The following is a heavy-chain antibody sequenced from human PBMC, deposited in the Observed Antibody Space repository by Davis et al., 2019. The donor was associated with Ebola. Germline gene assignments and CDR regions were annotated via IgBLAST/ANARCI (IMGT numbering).Heavy chain of an antibody. V-gene: IGHV3-33*06. Sequence: GESLKISCAASGFTFSSYGMHWVRQAPGKGLEWVALIWYDGSYEYYADSVKGRFTISRDNSKNTLYLQMNSLRAEDTAVYYCAKKTPPDYWGQGTLVTVSS. CDR3: AKKTPPDY. CDR2: IWYDGSYE. CDR1: GFTFSSYG. J-gene: IGHJ4*02.